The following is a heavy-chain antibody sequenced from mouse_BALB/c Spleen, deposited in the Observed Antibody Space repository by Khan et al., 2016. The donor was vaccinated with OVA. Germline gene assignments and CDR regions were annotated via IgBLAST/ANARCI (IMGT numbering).Heavy chain of an antibody. J-gene: IGHJ3*01. D-gene: IGHD1-1*01. CDR1: GFNFSTYG. Sequence: EVELVESGGDVVKPGGSLKLSCAASGFNFSTYGMSWVRQTPDKRLEWVATVSTGGHYTYYPDTVKGRFNISRDNAQNTLYLQMSSLKSWDTGMFYCARLAYYYDSEGFAYWGQGTLVTVSA. V-gene: IGHV5-6*01. CDR3: ARLAYYYDSEGFAY. CDR2: VSTGGHYT.